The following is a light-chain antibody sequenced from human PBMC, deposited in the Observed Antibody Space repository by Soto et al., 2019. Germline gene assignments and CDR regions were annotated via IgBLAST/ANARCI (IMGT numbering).Light chain of an antibody. CDR2: KAS. Sequence: IVLTQSPLSLPVTLGQPASISCRSSQSLVHSEGNTYLNWFQQRPGQSPRRLIYKASNRDSGVPDRFSGSGTGTDFTLSISRVEADDVGVYYCMQGITFTFGQGTRVEIK. CDR3: MQGITFT. V-gene: IGKV2-30*02. J-gene: IGKJ1*01. CDR1: QSLVHSEGNTY.